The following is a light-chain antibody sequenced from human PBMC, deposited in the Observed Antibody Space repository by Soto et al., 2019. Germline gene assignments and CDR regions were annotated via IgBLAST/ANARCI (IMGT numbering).Light chain of an antibody. CDR2: NNN. CDR1: RSNIGSQN. CDR3: AAWDDSLIGYV. J-gene: IGLJ1*01. V-gene: IGLV1-44*01. Sequence: HSVLTQPPSTSGTPGQRVTISCSGSRSNIGSQNVNWYQQLPGTAPKLLIYNNNQRPSGVPDRFSGSKSGTSASLAISGLQSEDEAAYYCAAWDDSLIGYVFGTGTKLTVL.